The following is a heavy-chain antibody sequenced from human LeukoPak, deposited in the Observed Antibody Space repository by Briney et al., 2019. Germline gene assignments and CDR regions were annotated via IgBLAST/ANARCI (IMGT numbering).Heavy chain of an antibody. CDR2: INPNSGGT. V-gene: IGHV1-2*02. CDR1: GYTFTGYY. Sequence: ASVKVSCKASGYTFTGYYMHWVRQAPGRGLEWMGWINPNSGGTNYAQKFQGRVTMTRDTSISTAYTELSRLRSDDAAVYYCAREFRTGDPFDYWGQGTLVTVSS. CDR3: AREFRTGDPFDY. J-gene: IGHJ4*02. D-gene: IGHD7-27*01.